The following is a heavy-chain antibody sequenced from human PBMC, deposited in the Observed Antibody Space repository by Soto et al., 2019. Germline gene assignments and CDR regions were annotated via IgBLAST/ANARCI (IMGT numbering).Heavy chain of an antibody. CDR2: ISSSSTTI. D-gene: IGHD2-15*01. CDR1: GFTFSRYN. V-gene: IGHV3-48*01. J-gene: IGHJ3*02. Sequence: EVQLVESGGGLVQPGGSLRLSCAASGFTFSRYNMNWVRQAPGKGLEWLSYISSSSTTIYYADSMKGRFTISRDNANNSLYLQMNSLSVEDTAGYYWARAQGVAPTTRTFDIWGQGTMVTVS. CDR3: ARAQGVAPTTRTFDI.